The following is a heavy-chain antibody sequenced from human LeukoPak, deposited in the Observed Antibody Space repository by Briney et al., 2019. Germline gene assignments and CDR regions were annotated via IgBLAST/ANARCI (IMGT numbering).Heavy chain of an antibody. J-gene: IGHJ3*02. V-gene: IGHV3-11*03. CDR3: ASYYDSSGYYSIQPHDAFDI. CDR2: ISSSSSYT. Sequence: GGSLRLSCAASGFTFSDYYMSWIRQAPGKGLEWVSYISSSSSYTNYADSVKGRFTISRDNAKNSLYLQMNSLRAEDTAVYYCASYYDSSGYYSIQPHDAFDIWGQGTMVTVSS. CDR1: GFTFSDYY. D-gene: IGHD3-22*01.